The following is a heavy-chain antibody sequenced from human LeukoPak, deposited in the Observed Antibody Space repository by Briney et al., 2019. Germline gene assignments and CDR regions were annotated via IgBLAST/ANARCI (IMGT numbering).Heavy chain of an antibody. J-gene: IGHJ4*02. CDR1: GFTFSSYT. D-gene: IGHD1-26*01. Sequence: GGSLRLSCAASGFTFSSYTMNWVRQAPGKGLEWVSFISTSSSYIYYADSVKGRFTISRDNAKNSLYLQMNSLRAEDTALHYCASGGIYYGAAFDFWGQGSLVTVSA. V-gene: IGHV3-21*04. CDR3: ASGGIYYGAAFDF. CDR2: ISTSSSYI.